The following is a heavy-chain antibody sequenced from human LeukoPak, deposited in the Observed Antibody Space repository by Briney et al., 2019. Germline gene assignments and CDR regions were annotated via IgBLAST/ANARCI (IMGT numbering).Heavy chain of an antibody. Sequence: GGSLRLSCAASGFIVSNNYMSWVRQAPGKGLEWVSVTYSGGSTYYADSVKGRFTISRDDSKNTMYLQMISLRADDTAVYYCASSEAVAGTGNFDYWGQGTLVTVSS. D-gene: IGHD6-19*01. CDR3: ASSEAVAGTGNFDY. CDR1: GFIVSNNY. V-gene: IGHV3-53*01. J-gene: IGHJ4*02. CDR2: TYSGGST.